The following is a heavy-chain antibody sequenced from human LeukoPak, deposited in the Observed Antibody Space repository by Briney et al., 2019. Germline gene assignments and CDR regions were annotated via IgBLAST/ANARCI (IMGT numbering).Heavy chain of an antibody. J-gene: IGHJ6*02. Sequence: GGSLRLSCAASGFTFSDYYMSWIRQAPGKGLEWVSYISSSGSTIYYADSVKGRFTIPRDNAKNSLYLQMNSLRAEDTAVYYCARDQISAYCSGGSCYFDYYYGMDVWGQGITVTVSS. V-gene: IGHV3-11*01. CDR2: ISSSGSTI. D-gene: IGHD2-15*01. CDR1: GFTFSDYY. CDR3: ARDQISAYCSGGSCYFDYYYGMDV.